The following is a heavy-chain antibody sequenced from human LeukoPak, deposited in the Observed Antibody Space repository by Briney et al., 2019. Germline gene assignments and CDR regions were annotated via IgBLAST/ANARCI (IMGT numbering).Heavy chain of an antibody. CDR2: IYYSGST. CDR1: GGSISSYY. D-gene: IGHD3-10*01. Sequence: PSETLSLTCTVSGGSISSYYWSWIRQPPGKGLEWIGYIYYSGSTNYNPSLKSRVTISVDTSKNQFSLKLSSVTAADTAVYYCAKRNTVVRGGPSFDYWGQGILVAVSS. CDR3: AKRNTVVRGGPSFDY. J-gene: IGHJ4*02. V-gene: IGHV4-59*01.